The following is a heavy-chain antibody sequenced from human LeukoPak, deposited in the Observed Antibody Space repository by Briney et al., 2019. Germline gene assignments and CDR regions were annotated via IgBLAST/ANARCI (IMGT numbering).Heavy chain of an antibody. CDR3: VRDSSGSSGWFDP. D-gene: IGHD3-22*01. V-gene: IGHV1-2*02. CDR1: EYTFTVYY. J-gene: IGHJ5*02. CDR2: INPDSGGT. Sequence: ASLKVSCKASEYTFTVYYIHWVRQVPGQGLEWMGWINPDSGGTKYAQKFQGRATMTRDTSISTAHMELSRLRSDDTAVYYCVRDSSGSSGWFDPWGQGSLVTVSS.